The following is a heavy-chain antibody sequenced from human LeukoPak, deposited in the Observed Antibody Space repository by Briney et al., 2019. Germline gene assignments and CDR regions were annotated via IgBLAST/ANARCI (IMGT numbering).Heavy chain of an antibody. V-gene: IGHV3-74*01. D-gene: IGHD7-27*01. CDR1: GFTFSSHW. J-gene: IGHJ4*02. Sequence: GGSLRLSCAASGFTFSSHWMHWVRQAPGKGLVWVSRINSDGSSISYADSVKGRFTVSRDNSKNTLFLQMNSLRAEDTAVYYCAKDGGLWVSAHWGDSWGRGTLVTVSS. CDR2: INSDGSSI. CDR3: AKDGGLWVSAHWGDS.